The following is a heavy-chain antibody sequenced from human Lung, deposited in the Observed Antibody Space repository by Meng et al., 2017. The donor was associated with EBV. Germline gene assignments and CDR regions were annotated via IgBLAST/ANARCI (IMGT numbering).Heavy chain of an antibody. Sequence: QLQLQESGPGLVKPSQTLSLTFTVSGGSMTIHNWWTWVRQSPGKGLEWIGEIHLTGMTTYNPSLESRVTLSVDKSKNSFSLQVTSVTAADTAVYYCAIGTASYGPFDNWSQGTLVTVSS. V-gene: IGHV4-4*02. J-gene: IGHJ4*01. CDR2: IHLTGMT. CDR3: AIGTASYGPFDN. CDR1: GGSMTIHNW. D-gene: IGHD4-17*01.